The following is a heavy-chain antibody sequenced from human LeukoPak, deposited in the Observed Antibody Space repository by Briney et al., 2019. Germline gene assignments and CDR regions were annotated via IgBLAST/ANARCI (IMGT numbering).Heavy chain of an antibody. D-gene: IGHD1-26*01. J-gene: IGHJ4*02. CDR2: IHAGRGDT. V-gene: IGHV1-2*02. Sequence: GASVKVSYKGSRFTLTHHYILGLGPPPGQGLEWMGWIHAGRGDTNYAQKFQGRFTMTRDTSTNTLYMELSRLRYDDTAREDWERYYDCGLDDWGQGTMVTVSS. CDR1: RFTLTHHY. CDR3: ERYYDCGLDD.